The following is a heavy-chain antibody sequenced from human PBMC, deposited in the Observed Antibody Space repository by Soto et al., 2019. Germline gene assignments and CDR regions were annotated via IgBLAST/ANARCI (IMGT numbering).Heavy chain of an antibody. Sequence: PGGSLRLSCAASGFTFSSYGMYWVRQAPGKGLEWVALIWYDESNKYYGDSLKGRFTISRDNSKNTVYLQMNSLRAEDMAVYYCARESIRKGSNSYPTMDVWGQGTTVTVSS. CDR2: IWYDESNK. J-gene: IGHJ6*02. CDR1: GFTFSSYG. V-gene: IGHV3-33*07. D-gene: IGHD6-6*01. CDR3: ARESIRKGSNSYPTMDV.